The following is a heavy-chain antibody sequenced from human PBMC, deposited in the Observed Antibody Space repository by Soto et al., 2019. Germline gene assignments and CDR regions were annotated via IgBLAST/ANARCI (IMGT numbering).Heavy chain of an antibody. CDR3: ARLADYDYIWGSYIPEHDMDV. CDR1: SGSISSSNW. J-gene: IGHJ6*03. V-gene: IGHV4-4*02. CDR2: IYHSGST. Sequence: SETLSLTCAVSSGSISSSNWWSWVRQPPGKGLEWIGEIYHSGSTNYNPSLKSRVTISVDKSKNQFSLKLSSVTAADTAVYYCARLADYDYIWGSYIPEHDMDVWGKGTTVTVSS. D-gene: IGHD3-16*01.